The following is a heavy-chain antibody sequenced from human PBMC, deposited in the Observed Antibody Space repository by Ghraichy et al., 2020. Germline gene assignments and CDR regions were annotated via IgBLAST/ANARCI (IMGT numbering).Heavy chain of an antibody. D-gene: IGHD3-22*01. CDR2: ISGSGGRT. CDR1: GFTFSSYA. CDR3: ARGDSSGYLIFNY. J-gene: IGHJ4*02. Sequence: GESLNISCAASGFTFSSYAMSWVRQAPGKGLEWVSAISGSGGRTYYADSVKGRFIISRDNSKNTLFVQMNSLRAEDTALYYCARGDSSGYLIFNYWGQGTLVTVSS. V-gene: IGHV3-23*01.